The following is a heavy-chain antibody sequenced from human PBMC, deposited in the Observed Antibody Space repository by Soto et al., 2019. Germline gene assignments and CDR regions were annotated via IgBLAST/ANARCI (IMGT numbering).Heavy chain of an antibody. J-gene: IGHJ4*02. CDR1: GGTFSSYA. CDR3: ARAVEGYYDSSGYYLGY. V-gene: IGHV1-69*01. CDR2: IIPIFGTA. D-gene: IGHD3-22*01. Sequence: QVQLVQSGAEVKKPGSSVRVSCKASGGTFSSYAISWVRQAPGQGLEWMGGIIPIFGTANYAQKFQGRVTITADESTSTAYMELSSLRSEDTAVYYCARAVEGYYDSSGYYLGYWGQGTLVTVSS.